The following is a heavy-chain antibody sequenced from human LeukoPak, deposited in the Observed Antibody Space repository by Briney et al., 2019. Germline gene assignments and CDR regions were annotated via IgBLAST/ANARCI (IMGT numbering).Heavy chain of an antibody. CDR3: ARGRLYDSSGYPPYYYYGMDV. J-gene: IGHJ6*02. D-gene: IGHD3-22*01. CDR1: GGSFSGYY. CDR2: INHSGST. V-gene: IGHV4-34*01. Sequence: SETLSLTCAVYGGSFSGYYWSWIRQPPGKGLEWIGEINHSGSTNYNPSLKSRVTISVDTSKNQFSLKLSSVTAADTAVYYCARGRLYDSSGYPPYYYYGMDVWGQGTTVTVSS.